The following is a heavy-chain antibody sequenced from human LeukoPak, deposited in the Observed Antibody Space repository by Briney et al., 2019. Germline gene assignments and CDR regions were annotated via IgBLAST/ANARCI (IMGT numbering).Heavy chain of an antibody. Sequence: GGSLRLSCAVSGFTFSTYGMNWVRQAPGKGQEWVSAISDNGERTYYADSVKGRFAISRDNSKSTLYLQMNSLRAEDTAIYYCAKERGVAKPFDYWGQGTLVTVSS. CDR2: ISDNGERT. D-gene: IGHD2-8*02. V-gene: IGHV3-23*01. J-gene: IGHJ4*02. CDR3: AKERGVAKPFDY. CDR1: GFTFSTYG.